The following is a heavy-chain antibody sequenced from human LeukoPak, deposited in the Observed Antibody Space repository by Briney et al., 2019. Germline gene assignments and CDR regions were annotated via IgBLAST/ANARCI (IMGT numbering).Heavy chain of an antibody. V-gene: IGHV3-66*01. J-gene: IGHJ5*02. D-gene: IGHD6-13*01. Sequence: GGSLRLSCAASGFTVSSNYMSWVRQAPGKGLEWVSVIYSGGGTYYADSVKGRLAISRDNSKNTLYLQMNSLRAEDTAVYYCVKSVYSSSWYNWFDPWGQGTLVTVSS. CDR1: GFTVSSNY. CDR2: IYSGGGT. CDR3: VKSVYSSSWYNWFDP.